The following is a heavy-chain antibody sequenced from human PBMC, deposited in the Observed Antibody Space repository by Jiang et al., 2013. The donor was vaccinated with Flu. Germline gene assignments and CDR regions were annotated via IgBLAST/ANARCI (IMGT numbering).Heavy chain of an antibody. CDR2: ITAGGTT. CDR1: GFTFNRKA. CDR3: ATFPTNSKGDFYYGMDV. Sequence: QLLESGGGLVQPGGSLRLSCAASGFTFNRKAMSWVRQAPGKRLEWVSTITAGGTTYYADSVKGQFTISRDNSKNTLSLQMNSLRTEDTAVYYCATFPTNSKGDFYYGMDVWGKGTTVTVSS. D-gene: IGHD5-24*01. J-gene: IGHJ6*04. V-gene: IGHV3-23*01.